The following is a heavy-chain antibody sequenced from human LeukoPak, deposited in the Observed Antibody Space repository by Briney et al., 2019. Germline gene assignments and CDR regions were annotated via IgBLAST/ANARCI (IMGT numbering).Heavy chain of an antibody. CDR3: ATGGDEYSSSSEYFQH. CDR1: GGTFSSYD. V-gene: IGHV1-69*13. Sequence: GASVKVSCKASGGTFSSYDISWVRQAPGQGLEWMGGIIPIFGTANYAQKFQGRVTITADESTSTAYMELSSLRSEDTAVYYCATGGDEYSSSSEYFQHWGQGTLVTVSS. J-gene: IGHJ1*01. D-gene: IGHD6-6*01. CDR2: IIPIFGTA.